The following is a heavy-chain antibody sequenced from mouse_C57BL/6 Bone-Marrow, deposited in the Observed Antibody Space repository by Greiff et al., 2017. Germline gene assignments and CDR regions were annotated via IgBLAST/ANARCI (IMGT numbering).Heavy chain of an antibody. Sequence: EVQLQESGGGLVQPGGSMKLSCAASGFTFSDAWMDWVRQSPEKGLEWVAEIRNKANNHATYYAESVKGRFTISRDDSKSSVYLQMNSLRAEDTGIYYCTRLGWLLFDYWGQGTTLTVSS. V-gene: IGHV6-6*01. CDR3: TRLGWLLFDY. J-gene: IGHJ2*01. CDR2: IRNKANNHAT. CDR1: GFTFSDAW. D-gene: IGHD2-3*01.